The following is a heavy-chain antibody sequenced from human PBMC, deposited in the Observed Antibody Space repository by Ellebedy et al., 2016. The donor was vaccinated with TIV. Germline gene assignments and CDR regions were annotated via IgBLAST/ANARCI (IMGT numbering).Heavy chain of an antibody. CDR1: GFTFSSYS. Sequence: GESLKISCAASGFTFSSYSMNWVRQAPGKGLEWVSYISSSSSTIYYADSVKGRFTISRDNAKNSLYLQMNSLRDEDTAVYYCARDRYSYGPLYYYYGMDVWGQGTTVTVSS. V-gene: IGHV3-48*02. D-gene: IGHD5-18*01. J-gene: IGHJ6*02. CDR2: ISSSSSTI. CDR3: ARDRYSYGPLYYYYGMDV.